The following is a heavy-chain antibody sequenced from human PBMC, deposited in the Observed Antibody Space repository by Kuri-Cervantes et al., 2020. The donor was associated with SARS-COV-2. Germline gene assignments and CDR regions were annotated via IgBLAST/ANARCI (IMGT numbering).Heavy chain of an antibody. CDR3: ASVPNGYYYYGMDV. CDR1: GGSFSGYY. J-gene: IGHJ6*02. CDR2: INHSGST. V-gene: IGHV4-34*01. Sequence: GSLRLSCAVYGGSFSGYYWSWIRQPPGKGLEWIGEINHSGSTNYNPSLKSRVTISVDTSKNQFSLKLSSATAADTAVYYCASVPNGYYYYGMDVWGQGTTVTVSS. D-gene: IGHD1-1*01.